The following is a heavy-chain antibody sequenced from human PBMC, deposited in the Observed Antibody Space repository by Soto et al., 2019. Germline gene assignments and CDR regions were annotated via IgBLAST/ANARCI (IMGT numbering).Heavy chain of an antibody. CDR2: ISSSSSYI. CDR3: ARVPDSSAYYYYFDY. D-gene: IGHD3-22*01. V-gene: IGHV3-21*01. CDR1: GFTFSSYS. J-gene: IGHJ4*02. Sequence: GGSLRLSCAASGFTFSSYSMNWVRQAPGKGLEWVSSISSSSSYIYYADSVRGRFTISRDNAKNSLYLQMNSLRADDTAVYYCARVPDSSAYYYYFDYWGQGTLVTVSS.